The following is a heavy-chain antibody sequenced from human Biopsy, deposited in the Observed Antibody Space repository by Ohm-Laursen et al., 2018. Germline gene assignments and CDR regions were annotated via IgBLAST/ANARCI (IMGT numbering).Heavy chain of an antibody. J-gene: IGHJ4*02. CDR2: INSDGSST. Sequence: GSLRLSCAASEFISSRFWMYWVRQAPGKGLVWVSRINSDGSSTNYADAVKGRFTISRDNAKNTVFLQMNSLRAEYTAVYYCTRAEAGSGSLLYFDYWGQGTLVTVSS. V-gene: IGHV3-74*01. CDR3: TRAEAGSGSLLYFDY. D-gene: IGHD3-10*01. CDR1: EFISSRFW.